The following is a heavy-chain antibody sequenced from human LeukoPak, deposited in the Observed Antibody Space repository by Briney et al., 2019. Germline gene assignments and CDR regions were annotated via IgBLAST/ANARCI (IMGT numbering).Heavy chain of an antibody. D-gene: IGHD1-26*01. J-gene: IGHJ3*02. CDR1: GYIFTGYY. CDR2: INPNSGGT. CDR3: ARWVGAYRVEAFDI. V-gene: IGHV1-2*02. Sequence: GASVKVSCKASGYIFTGYYMHWVPQAPRQGLECRGWINPNSGGTNYAQKFQGRVTMTRDTSISTAYMELSRLRSDDTAVYYCARWVGAYRVEAFDIWGQGTMVTVSS.